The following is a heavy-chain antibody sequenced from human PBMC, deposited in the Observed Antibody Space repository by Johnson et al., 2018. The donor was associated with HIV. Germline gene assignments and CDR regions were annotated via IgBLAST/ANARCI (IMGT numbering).Heavy chain of an antibody. CDR2: INWNGDST. J-gene: IGHJ3*02. CDR1: GFRFDDYG. D-gene: IGHD5-24*01. Sequence: VQLVESGGGVVRPGGSLRLSCAASGFRFDDYGMTWVRQAPGKGLEWVSGINWNGDSTGYADSVKGRFTISRDNAKNSLYLQMNSLRAEDTALYYCARFGRGGSHAFDIWGQGTMVIVSS. V-gene: IGHV3-20*04. CDR3: ARFGRGGSHAFDI.